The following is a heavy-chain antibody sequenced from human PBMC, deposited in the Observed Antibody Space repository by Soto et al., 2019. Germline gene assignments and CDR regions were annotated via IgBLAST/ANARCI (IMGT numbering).Heavy chain of an antibody. J-gene: IGHJ3*02. V-gene: IGHV1-69*02. D-gene: IGHD2-15*01. CDR1: GGTFSSYT. CDR2: IIPILGIA. Sequence: SVKVSCKASGGTFSSYTISWVRQAPGQGLEWMGRIIPILGIANYAQKFQGRVTITADKSTSTAYMELSSLRSEDTAVYYCARGYCSGGSCLPHGDAIDIWGQGTMVTVS. CDR3: ARGYCSGGSCLPHGDAIDI.